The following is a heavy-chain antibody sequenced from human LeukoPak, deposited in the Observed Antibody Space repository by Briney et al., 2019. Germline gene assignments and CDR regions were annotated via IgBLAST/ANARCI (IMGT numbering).Heavy chain of an antibody. CDR3: AKGFVFGVAPPSHMDV. CDR1: GFTFSSYA. V-gene: IGHV3-23*01. CDR2: ISGSGGST. J-gene: IGHJ6*03. Sequence: GGSLRLSCASAGFTFSSYATSWVRQAPGKGLEWVSAISGSGGSTYYADSVKGRFTISRDNSKNTLYLQMNSLRAEDTAVYYCAKGFVFGVAPPSHMDVWGKGTTVTVSS. D-gene: IGHD3-3*01.